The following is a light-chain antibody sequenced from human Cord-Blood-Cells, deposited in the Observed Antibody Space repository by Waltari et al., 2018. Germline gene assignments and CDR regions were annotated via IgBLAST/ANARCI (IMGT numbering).Light chain of an antibody. J-gene: IGLJ2*01. V-gene: IGLV2-23*03. CDR3: CSYAGSSTFVV. CDR1: SSDVGSYNL. Sequence: QSALTQPASVSGSPGQSITISCTGTSSDVGSYNLVSWYQQHPGKAPKLMIYEGSKRPSGVVTRFSGSKSGNTAALTTSGLQAEDEADYYCCSYAGSSTFVVFGGGTKLTVL. CDR2: EGS.